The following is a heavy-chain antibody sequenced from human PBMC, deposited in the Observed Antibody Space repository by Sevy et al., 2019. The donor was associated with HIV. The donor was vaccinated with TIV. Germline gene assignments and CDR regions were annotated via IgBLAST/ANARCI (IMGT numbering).Heavy chain of an antibody. CDR1: GFTFSSYA. CDR3: ARDGRDGYNFDY. Sequence: GESLKISCAASGFTFSSYAMHWVHQAPGKGLEWVAVISYDGSNKYYADSVKGRFTISRDNSKNTLYLQMNSLRAEDTAVYYCARDGRDGYNFDYWGQGTLVTVSS. D-gene: IGHD5-12*01. J-gene: IGHJ4*02. CDR2: ISYDGSNK. V-gene: IGHV3-30*04.